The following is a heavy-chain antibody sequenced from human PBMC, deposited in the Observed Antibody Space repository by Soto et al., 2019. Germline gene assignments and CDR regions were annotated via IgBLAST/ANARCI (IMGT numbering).Heavy chain of an antibody. D-gene: IGHD4-17*01. J-gene: IGHJ6*02. CDR2: IYYSGST. Sequence: QLQLQESGPGLVKPSETLSLTCTVSGGSISSSSYYWGWIRQPPGKGLEWIGSIYYSGSTYYNPSIKRRVTISVNPSKNQFSLKLSSVTAADTAVYYGARHDYAGSLYYYYYGMDVWGQGTTVTVSS. CDR3: ARHDYAGSLYYYYYGMDV. CDR1: GGSISSSSYY. V-gene: IGHV4-39*01.